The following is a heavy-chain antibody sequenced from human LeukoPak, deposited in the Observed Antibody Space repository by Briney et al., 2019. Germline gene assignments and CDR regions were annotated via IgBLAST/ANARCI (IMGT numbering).Heavy chain of an antibody. Sequence: GASVKVSCKASGGTFSSYAISWVRQAPGQGLEWMGGIIPVFGTANYAQKFQGRVTITTDESTSTAYMELRSLRSDDTAVYYCARDQGVLMVYLSDYWGQGTLVTASS. V-gene: IGHV1-69*05. CDR2: IIPVFGTA. CDR1: GGTFSSYA. D-gene: IGHD2-8*01. CDR3: ARDQGVLMVYLSDY. J-gene: IGHJ4*02.